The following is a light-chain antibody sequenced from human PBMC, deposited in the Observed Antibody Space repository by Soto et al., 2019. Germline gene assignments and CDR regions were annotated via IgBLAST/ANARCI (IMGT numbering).Light chain of an antibody. CDR3: QLRSGWPPPYT. V-gene: IGKV3-11*01. J-gene: IGKJ2*01. Sequence: EIVLTQSPATLSLSPGTGATLSCRASQSVTNSLAWYQQRPGQAPRLLIYDTYTRATGIPARFSAKGAGTDFTPTISSMEPEDSTVYFCQLRSGWPPPYTFGRGTKLE. CDR1: QSVTNS. CDR2: DTY.